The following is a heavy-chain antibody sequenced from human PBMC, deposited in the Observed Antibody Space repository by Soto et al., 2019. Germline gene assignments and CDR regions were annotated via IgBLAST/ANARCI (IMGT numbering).Heavy chain of an antibody. Sequence: GGSLRLSCAASGFTFSNYWMHWVRQAPGKGLVWVSRLNSDGSSTSYADSVKGRFTISRDNAKNTLYLQMNSLRAEDTAVYYCARDLKDYYLDLWGRGTLVTVSS. D-gene: IGHD4-17*01. J-gene: IGHJ2*01. CDR1: GFTFSNYW. CDR3: ARDLKDYYLDL. CDR2: LNSDGSST. V-gene: IGHV3-74*01.